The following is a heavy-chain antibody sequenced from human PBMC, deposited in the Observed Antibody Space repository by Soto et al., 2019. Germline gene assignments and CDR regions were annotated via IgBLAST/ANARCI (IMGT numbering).Heavy chain of an antibody. V-gene: IGHV3-15*01. CDR3: TGGRGLKGTLLQYWYFDL. CDR2: IKSKTDGGTT. D-gene: IGHD4-4*01. Sequence: GGSLRLSCAASGFTFSNAWMSWVRQAPGKGLEWVGRIKSKTDGGTTDYAAPVKGRFTISRDDSKNTLYLQMNSLKTEDTAVYYCTGGRGLKGTLLQYWYFDLWGRGTLVTVSS. CDR1: GFTFSNAW. J-gene: IGHJ2*01.